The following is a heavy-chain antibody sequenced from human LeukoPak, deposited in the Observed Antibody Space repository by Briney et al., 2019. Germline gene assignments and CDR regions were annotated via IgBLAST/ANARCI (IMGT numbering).Heavy chain of an antibody. Sequence: PGGSLRLSCAASEFTFSNYAMTWVRQGPGKGLEWVSAISGSDGSTYYSDSVTGRFTISRDNSNNTLYLHMTSLRPDDTAVYYCAKDGYDFWSAYQIDLWGQGTAVTVSS. CDR2: ISGSDGST. J-gene: IGHJ5*02. CDR1: EFTFSNYA. CDR3: AKDGYDFWSAYQIDL. D-gene: IGHD3-3*01. V-gene: IGHV3-23*01.